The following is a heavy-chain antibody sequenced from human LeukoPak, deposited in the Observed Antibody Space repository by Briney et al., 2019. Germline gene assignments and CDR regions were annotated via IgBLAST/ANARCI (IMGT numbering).Heavy chain of an antibody. V-gene: IGHV3-66*02. J-gene: IGHJ4*02. CDR3: ARAWSGYSSGWYGVY. D-gene: IGHD6-19*01. Sequence: GGSLRLSCAASGFTVSSNYMSWVRQAPGKGLEWVSVIYSGGSTYYADSVKSRFTISRDNSKNTLYLQMNSLRAEDTAVYYCARAWSGYSSGWYGVYWGQGTLVTVSS. CDR2: IYSGGST. CDR1: GFTVSSNY.